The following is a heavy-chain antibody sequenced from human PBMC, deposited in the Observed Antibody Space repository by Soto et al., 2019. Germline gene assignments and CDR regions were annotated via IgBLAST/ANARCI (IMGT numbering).Heavy chain of an antibody. CDR3: VRAGDFAALSRKYYFHY. D-gene: IGHD6-6*01. J-gene: IGHJ4*02. CDR2: IIATFGTA. V-gene: IGHV1-69*06. CDR1: GVTFSNYG. Sequence: QVQLVQSGAEVKKPGSSVKVSCKTSGVTFSNYGFSWVRQARGQGLEWMGGIIATFGTADYPQKFQDRVTITADISTSTIYMELSRLRSEDTAVHYCVRAGDFAALSRKYYFHYWGQGTQVTVSS.